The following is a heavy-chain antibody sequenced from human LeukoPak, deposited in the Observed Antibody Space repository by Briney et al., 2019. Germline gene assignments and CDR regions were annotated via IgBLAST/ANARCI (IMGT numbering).Heavy chain of an antibody. Sequence: ASVKVSCKASGYSFSGYYMHWVRQAPGQGLEWMGWINPSLGGTKYAQNFQGRVTMTRDTSVSTVYMELTRLRSDDTATYFCARFTYGGGYFDYWGQGTLLIVSS. CDR1: GYSFSGYY. V-gene: IGHV1-2*02. D-gene: IGHD3-16*01. J-gene: IGHJ4*02. CDR2: INPSLGGT. CDR3: ARFTYGGGYFDY.